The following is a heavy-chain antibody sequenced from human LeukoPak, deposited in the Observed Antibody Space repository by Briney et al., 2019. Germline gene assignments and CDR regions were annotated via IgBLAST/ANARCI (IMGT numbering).Heavy chain of an antibody. V-gene: IGHV1-69*13. CDR3: ARSLSIFGVVTTPAPYYYYYYMDV. Sequence: SVKVSCKASGGTFSSYAISWVRQAPGQGLEWMGGIIPIFGTANYAQKFQGRVTITADESSGTAYMELSSLRSEDTAVYYCARSLSIFGVVTTPAPYYYYYYMDVWGKGTTVTVSS. J-gene: IGHJ6*03. D-gene: IGHD3-3*01. CDR2: IIPIFGTA. CDR1: GGTFSSYA.